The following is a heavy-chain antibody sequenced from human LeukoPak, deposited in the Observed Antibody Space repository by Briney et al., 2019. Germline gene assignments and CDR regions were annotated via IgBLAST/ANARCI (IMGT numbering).Heavy chain of an antibody. CDR1: GLTFSGYT. Sequence: PGGSLRLSCAASGLTFSGYTMSWVRQAPGKGLEWVANIVHDGSEAYYLDSVKGRFTISRDNANNSLYLHMNSLRAEDTAVYYCARIVVTLDYWGRGTLVTVSS. J-gene: IGHJ4*02. CDR2: IVHDGSEA. V-gene: IGHV3-7*01. D-gene: IGHD2-15*01. CDR3: ARIVVTLDY.